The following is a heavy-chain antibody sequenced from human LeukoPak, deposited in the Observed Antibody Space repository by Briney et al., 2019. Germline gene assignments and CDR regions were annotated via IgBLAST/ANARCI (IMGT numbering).Heavy chain of an antibody. Sequence: GASVKVSCKASGYTFISYYMHWVRQAPGQGLEWMGWINPNSGGTNYAQKFQGRVTMTRDTSISTAYMELSRLRSDDTAVYYCASTTSSYYDFWSGYYYYMDVWGKGTTVTVSS. CDR3: ASTTSSYYDFWSGYYYYMDV. D-gene: IGHD3-3*01. V-gene: IGHV1-2*02. CDR2: INPNSGGT. CDR1: GYTFISYY. J-gene: IGHJ6*03.